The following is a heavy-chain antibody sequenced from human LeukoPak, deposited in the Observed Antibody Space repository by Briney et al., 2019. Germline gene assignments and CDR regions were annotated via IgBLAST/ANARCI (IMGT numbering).Heavy chain of an antibody. CDR2: IRDDGSNR. Sequence: PGGSLKLSWAASGITFSSQGMPWVRQAPGKGLGGVAIIRDDGSNRYYADSVKGRFTISRDNSKNTLYLQMNSLRAEDTAVYYCAKFPTIRDGYNYPAEYFQHWGQGTLVTVSS. D-gene: IGHD5-24*01. V-gene: IGHV3-30*02. J-gene: IGHJ1*01. CDR3: AKFPTIRDGYNYPAEYFQH. CDR1: GITFSSQG.